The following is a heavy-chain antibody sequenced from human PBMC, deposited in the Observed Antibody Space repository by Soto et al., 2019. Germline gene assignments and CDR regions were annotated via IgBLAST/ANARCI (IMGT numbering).Heavy chain of an antibody. CDR2: INPSGGST. J-gene: IGHJ6*02. CDR1: GYTFTSYY. Sequence: ASVKVSCKASGYTFTSYYMHWVRQAPGQGLEWMGIINPSGGSTSYAQKYQGRVTMTRDTSTSAVYMELSSLRSEDTAVYYCARKVTMVRGVRPRMDVWGQGTRVTVSS. CDR3: ARKVTMVRGVRPRMDV. D-gene: IGHD3-10*01. V-gene: IGHV1-46*01.